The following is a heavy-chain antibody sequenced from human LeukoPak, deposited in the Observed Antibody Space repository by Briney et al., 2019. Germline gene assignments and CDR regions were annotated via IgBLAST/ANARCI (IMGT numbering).Heavy chain of an antibody. CDR2: ISDSGSLT. Sequence: GGSLRLSCAASGFTFSNYAMNWVRQAPGKGLEWVSVISDSGSLTYYADAVKGRFTISRDNSKNTLFLELNSLRAEDTAVYYCAKDARRTDGWYFFDHWGQGTLVTVSS. V-gene: IGHV3-23*01. J-gene: IGHJ4*02. CDR3: AKDARRTDGWYFFDH. CDR1: GFTFSNYA. D-gene: IGHD6-19*01.